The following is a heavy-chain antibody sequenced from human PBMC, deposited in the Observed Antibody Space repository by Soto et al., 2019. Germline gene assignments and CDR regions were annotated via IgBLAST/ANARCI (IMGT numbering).Heavy chain of an antibody. V-gene: IGHV1-69*06. CDR1: GGTFSSYA. CDR2: IIPIFGTA. D-gene: IGHD1-1*01. CDR3: ARISKLRTGWHDETPYYFDY. J-gene: IGHJ4*02. Sequence: SVKVSCKASGGTFSSYAISWVRQAPGQGLEWMGGIIPIFGTANYAQKFQGRVTVTADKSTSTAYMELSSLRSEDTAVYYCARISKLRTGWHDETPYYFDYWGQGTLVTVSS.